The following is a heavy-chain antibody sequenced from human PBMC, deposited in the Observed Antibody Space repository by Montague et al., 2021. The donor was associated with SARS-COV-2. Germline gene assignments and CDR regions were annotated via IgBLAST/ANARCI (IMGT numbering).Heavy chain of an antibody. D-gene: IGHD3-9*01. CDR1: GFTFKSYS. CDR2: ISFDATNK. Sequence: SLRLSCAASGFTFKSYSMHWVRQAPGKGLEWVAVISFDATNKYYADSVKGRFTISRDNAKNSLYLQMNSLRAEDTAVYYCARDLRYFDWLFHSSGYYNYFDYWGQGTLVTVSS. J-gene: IGHJ4*02. V-gene: IGHV3-30*04. CDR3: ARDLRYFDWLFHSSGYYNYFDY.